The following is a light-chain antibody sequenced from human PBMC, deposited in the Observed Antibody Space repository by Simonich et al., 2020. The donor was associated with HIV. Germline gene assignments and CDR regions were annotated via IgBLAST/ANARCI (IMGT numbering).Light chain of an antibody. J-gene: IGLJ3*02. V-gene: IGLV2-14*03. Sequence: QSALTQPASVSESPGQSITISCTGTTSDVGGYNYVSWYQQHPDKAPKLMIYDVSKRPSGVSNRFSCSKSGNTASLNISGLQGEDEADYYCSSYTSSSTLVFGGGTKLTVL. CDR1: TSDVGGYNY. CDR2: DVS. CDR3: SSYTSSSTLV.